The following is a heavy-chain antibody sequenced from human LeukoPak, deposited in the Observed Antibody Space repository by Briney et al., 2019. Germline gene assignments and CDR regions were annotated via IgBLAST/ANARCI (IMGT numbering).Heavy chain of an antibody. Sequence: GESLKISCKGSEYSFATYWIGWVRQMPGQGLEWMGIIFPGDSDTRCSPSFQGRVTISADKSISTAYLQWSSLKASDTAIYYCASEYCSGGNYYFDYWGQGTLVTVSS. CDR3: ASEYCSGGNYYFDY. CDR2: IFPGDSDT. CDR1: EYSFATYW. D-gene: IGHD2-15*01. V-gene: IGHV5-51*01. J-gene: IGHJ4*02.